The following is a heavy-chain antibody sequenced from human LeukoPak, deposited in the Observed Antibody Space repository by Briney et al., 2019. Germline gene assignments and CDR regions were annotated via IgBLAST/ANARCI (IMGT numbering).Heavy chain of an antibody. CDR2: IVVGSGNT. D-gene: IGHD3-10*01. Sequence: TSVKVSCKASGFTFTSSAMQWVRQARGQRLEWIGWIVVGSGNTNYAQKFQERVTITRDMSTSTAYVELSSLRSEDTAVYYCARDPTPGVRGVIIATPCDYWGQGTLVTVSS. CDR3: ARDPTPGVRGVIIATPCDY. J-gene: IGHJ4*02. V-gene: IGHV1-58*02. CDR1: GFTFTSSA.